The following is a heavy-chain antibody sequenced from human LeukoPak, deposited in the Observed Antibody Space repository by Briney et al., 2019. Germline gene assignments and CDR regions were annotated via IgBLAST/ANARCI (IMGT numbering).Heavy chain of an antibody. J-gene: IGHJ4*02. CDR3: AGHHPRNTVDF. CDR1: GGSISSYY. V-gene: IGHV4-59*08. D-gene: IGHD2/OR15-2a*01. Sequence: PSETLSLTCTVSGGSISSYYWSWIRQPPGKGLEWIAYISDIGSINYNPSLKSRVTISLDTSKNQFSLKLSSVIAADTAVYYCAGHHPRNTVDFWGQGTLVTVSS. CDR2: ISDIGSI.